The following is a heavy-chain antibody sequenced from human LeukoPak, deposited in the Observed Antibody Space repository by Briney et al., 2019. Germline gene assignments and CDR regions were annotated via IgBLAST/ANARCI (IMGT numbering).Heavy chain of an antibody. J-gene: IGHJ5*02. D-gene: IGHD4-17*01. CDR1: GGSISSYY. Sequence: RPSETLPLTCTVSGGSISSYYWSWIRQPPGKGLEWIGYIYYSGSTNYNPSLKSRVTISVDTSKNQFSLKLSSVTAADTAVYYCARRGDYPNWFDPWGQGTLVTVSS. CDR2: IYYSGST. V-gene: IGHV4-59*08. CDR3: ARRGDYPNWFDP.